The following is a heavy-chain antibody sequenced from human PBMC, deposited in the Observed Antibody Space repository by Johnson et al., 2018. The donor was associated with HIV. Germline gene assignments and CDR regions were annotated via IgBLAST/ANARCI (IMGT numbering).Heavy chain of an antibody. CDR3: ARGYSYGHDAFDI. CDR2: ISYDGSNK. J-gene: IGHJ3*02. CDR1: GFTFSSYA. V-gene: IGHV3-30*14. Sequence: VQLVESGGGVVQPGRSLRLSCAASGFTFSSYAMHWVRQAPGKGLEWVGVISYDGSNKYYADSVKGRFTISRDNSKNTLYLQMNSLRAEDTAVYYCARGYSYGHDAFDIWGQGTMVTVSS. D-gene: IGHD5-18*01.